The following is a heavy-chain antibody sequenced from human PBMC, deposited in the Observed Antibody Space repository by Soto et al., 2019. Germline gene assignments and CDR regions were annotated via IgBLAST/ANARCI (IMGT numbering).Heavy chain of an antibody. CDR2: IIPIFGTA. J-gene: IGHJ4*02. V-gene: IGHV1-69*13. CDR3: ARGWKQQLRLFDY. Sequence: SVKVSCRASGGTFSSYAISWVRQAPGQGLEWMGGIIPIFGTANYAQKFQGRVTITADESTSTAYMELSSLRSEDTAVYYCARGWKQQLRLFDYWGQGTLVTVSS. CDR1: GGTFSSYA. D-gene: IGHD6-13*01.